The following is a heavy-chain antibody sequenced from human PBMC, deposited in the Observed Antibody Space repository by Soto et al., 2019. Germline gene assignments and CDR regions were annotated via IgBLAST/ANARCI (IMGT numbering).Heavy chain of an antibody. CDR3: ARGPYYYGSGSYHGLDY. J-gene: IGHJ4*02. D-gene: IGHD3-10*01. CDR1: GGSFSGYS. V-gene: IGHV4-34*01. CDR2: INHSGST. Sequence: SETLSLTCAVYGGSFSGYSWTWIRQPPGKGLKWIGEINHSGSTNYNPSLKSRVTISVDTSKNQFSLKLSSVTAADTAVYYCARGPYYYGSGSYHGLDYWGQGTQVTVSS.